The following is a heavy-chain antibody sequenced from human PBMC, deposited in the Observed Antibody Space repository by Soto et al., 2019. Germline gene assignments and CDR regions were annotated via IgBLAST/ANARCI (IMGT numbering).Heavy chain of an antibody. J-gene: IGHJ6*02. CDR2: ISYDGSNK. CDR3: AKERVGATNHYYYYGMDV. CDR1: GFTFSSYG. V-gene: IGHV3-30*18. Sequence: GGSLRLSCASSGFTFSSYGMHWVRQAPGKGLEWVAVISYDGSNKYYADSVKGRFTISRDNSKNTLYLQMNSLRAEDTAVYYCAKERVGATNHYYYYGMDVWGQGTTVTVSS. D-gene: IGHD1-26*01.